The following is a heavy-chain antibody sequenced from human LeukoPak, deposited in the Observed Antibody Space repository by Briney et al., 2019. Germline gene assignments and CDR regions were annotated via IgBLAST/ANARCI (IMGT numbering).Heavy chain of an antibody. CDR1: GGSFSGYY. V-gene: IGHV4-34*01. Sequence: SETLSLTCAVYGGSFSGYYWSWIRQPPGKGLEWIGEINHSGSTNYNPSLKSRVTISVDTSKNQFSLKLSSVTAADTAVYYCARPGWLQLGYFDYWGQGTLVTVSS. CDR3: ARPGWLQLGYFDY. D-gene: IGHD5-24*01. CDR2: INHSGST. J-gene: IGHJ4*02.